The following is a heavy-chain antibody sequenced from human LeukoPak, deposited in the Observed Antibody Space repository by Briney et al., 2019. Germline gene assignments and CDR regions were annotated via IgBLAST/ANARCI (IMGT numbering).Heavy chain of an antibody. D-gene: IGHD1-26*01. V-gene: IGHV3-23*01. CDR3: AKKGATTGDFDY. CDR2: ISGSAHKI. J-gene: IGHJ4*02. CDR1: GITFSNYA. Sequence: GGSLRLSCVASGITFSNYAVSWVRQAPEKGLDWVTVISGSAHKIRYADSVKGRFTISRDNSENIVYLQMNSLRAEDTAVYYCAKKGATTGDFDYWGQGTLVTVSS.